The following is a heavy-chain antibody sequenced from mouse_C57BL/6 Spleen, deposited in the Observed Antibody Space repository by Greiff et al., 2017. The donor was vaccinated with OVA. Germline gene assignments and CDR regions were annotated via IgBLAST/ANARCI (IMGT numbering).Heavy chain of an antibody. V-gene: IGHV3-6*01. J-gene: IGHJ2*01. Sequence: EVKLQESGPGLVKPSQSLSLTCSVTGYSITSGYYWNWIRQFPGNKLEWMGYISYDGSNNYNPSLKNRISITRDTSKNQFFLKLNSVTTEDTATYYCASELNWGQGTTLTVSS. CDR2: ISYDGSN. CDR1: GYSITSGYY. CDR3: ASELN.